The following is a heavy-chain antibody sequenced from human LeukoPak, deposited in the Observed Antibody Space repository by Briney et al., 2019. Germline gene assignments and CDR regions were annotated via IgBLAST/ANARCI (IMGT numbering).Heavy chain of an antibody. Sequence: PSDTLSLTCTVSGGSISSHYWHWLRQPPGKGLVWIGYIYYSGSTDYNPSLKSRVTISVDTSKNQFSLYLSSVTAADTAHYYCARSSYYYDSFDSWGQGTLVTVSS. CDR1: GGSISSHY. D-gene: IGHD3-22*01. CDR3: ARSSYYYDSFDS. V-gene: IGHV4-59*08. J-gene: IGHJ4*02. CDR2: IYYSGST.